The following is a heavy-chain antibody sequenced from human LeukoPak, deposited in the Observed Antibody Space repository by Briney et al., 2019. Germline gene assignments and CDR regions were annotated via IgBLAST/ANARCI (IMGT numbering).Heavy chain of an antibody. CDR3: ARQSGSYGGILDN. Sequence: SETLSLTCSVSGGSITYSHYYWGWVRQPPGKGLEWIGGIYYSGSTYYNPSLKSRVTISVDTSRNEFSLRLSSVTAADTALYFCARQSGSYGGILDNWGQGILGTVSS. J-gene: IGHJ4*02. CDR2: IYYSGST. D-gene: IGHD1-26*01. CDR1: GGSITYSHYY. V-gene: IGHV4-39*01.